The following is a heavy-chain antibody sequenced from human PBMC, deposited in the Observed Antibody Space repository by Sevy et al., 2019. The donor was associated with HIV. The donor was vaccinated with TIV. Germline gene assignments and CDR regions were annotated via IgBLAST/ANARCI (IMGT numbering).Heavy chain of an antibody. CDR1: AFIFSSYE. CDR3: ARDKPYYDGSGYSQFDY. Sequence: GGSLRLSCAASAFIFSSYEMNWVRQAPGKGLEWVSYISTSSSIILYADSVKGRFTISRDNAKNSLYLQMNSLTAEDTAVYYCARDKPYYDGSGYSQFDYWGQGTLVTVSS. J-gene: IGHJ4*02. CDR2: ISTSSSII. D-gene: IGHD3-22*01. V-gene: IGHV3-48*03.